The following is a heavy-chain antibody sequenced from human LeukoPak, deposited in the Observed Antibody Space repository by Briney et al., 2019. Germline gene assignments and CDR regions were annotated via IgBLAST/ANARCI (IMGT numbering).Heavy chain of an antibody. Sequence: SETLSLTCTVSGGSISSYYWSWIRQPPGEGLEWIGYIHYSGGITYYNPSLKSRVTISVDTSKNQFSLKLSSVTAADTAVYYCASDNWWGQGTLVTVSS. J-gene: IGHJ4*02. D-gene: IGHD1-20*01. CDR3: ASDNW. CDR2: IHYSGGIT. V-gene: IGHV4-59*12. CDR1: GGSISSYY.